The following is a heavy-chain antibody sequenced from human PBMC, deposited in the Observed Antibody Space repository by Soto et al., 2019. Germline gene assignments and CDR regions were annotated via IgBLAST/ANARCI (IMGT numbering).Heavy chain of an antibody. V-gene: IGHV3-23*01. D-gene: IGHD2-2*03. CDR2: ISASDDST. Sequence: EVHLLESGGVLVQPGGSLRVSCAASAFTFSSYAMTWVRQAPGKGLEWVAAISASDDSTYYAVSVKGRFTISRDNPKNTLYLQMNSLRAEDTAIYYCAKSIGNSWIFDSWGQGTLVTVSS. J-gene: IGHJ4*02. CDR3: AKSIGNSWIFDS. CDR1: AFTFSSYA.